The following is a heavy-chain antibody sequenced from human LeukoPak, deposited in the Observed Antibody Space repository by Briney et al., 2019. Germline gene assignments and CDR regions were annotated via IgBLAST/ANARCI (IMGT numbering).Heavy chain of an antibody. CDR1: GVSISSSSYY. CDR3: ARSIIATRSKFDY. V-gene: IGHV4-39*01. Sequence: PSETLSLTCTVSGVSISSSSYYWGWIRQPPGKGLEWIGSIYYSGSTYYNPSLKSRVTISVDTSKNQFSLKLSSVTAADTAVYYCARSIIATRSKFDYWGQGNLVTVSS. J-gene: IGHJ4*02. D-gene: IGHD1/OR15-1a*01. CDR2: IYYSGST.